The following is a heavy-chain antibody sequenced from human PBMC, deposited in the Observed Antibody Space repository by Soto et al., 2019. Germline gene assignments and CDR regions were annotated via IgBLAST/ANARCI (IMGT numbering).Heavy chain of an antibody. Sequence: QVHLVQSGAEVKKPGASVKVYCKGSGYAFTTYGITWVRQAPVQGLEWMGWISAHNGNTNYAQKLQGRVTVNSDTSTSTAYMELRSLRSDETPVYSFARGMYGDYWYQGALLTVSS. CDR1: GYAFTTYG. J-gene: IGHJ4*02. CDR3: ARGMYGDY. D-gene: IGHD2-8*01. V-gene: IGHV1-18*01. CDR2: ISAHNGNT.